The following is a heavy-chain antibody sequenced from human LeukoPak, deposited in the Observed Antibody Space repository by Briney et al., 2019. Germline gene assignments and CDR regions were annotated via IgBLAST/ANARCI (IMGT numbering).Heavy chain of an antibody. CDR3: VKDNPLDY. D-gene: IGHD1-14*01. CDR1: GFTFSNYG. Sequence: GGSLRLSCGASGFTFSNYGMLWVRQAPGKGLEWVAFIRYDGNNKLYANSMKGRFTISRDNSKNTLYLHINSLRAGDTAVYYCVKDNPLDYWGQGTLVIVSS. CDR2: IRYDGNNK. J-gene: IGHJ4*02. V-gene: IGHV3-30*02.